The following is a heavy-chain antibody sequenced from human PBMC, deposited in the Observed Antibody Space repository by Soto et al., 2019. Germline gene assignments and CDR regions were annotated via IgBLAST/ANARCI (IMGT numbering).Heavy chain of an antibody. Sequence: GGSLRLSCAASGFTVSSNYMSWVRQAPGKGLEWVSVIYSGGSTYYADSVKGRFTISRHNSKNTLYLQMNSLRAEDTAVYYCARDGGYSYEPYGMDVWGQGTTVTVSS. V-gene: IGHV3-53*04. J-gene: IGHJ6*02. CDR2: IYSGGST. CDR1: GFTVSSNY. D-gene: IGHD5-18*01. CDR3: ARDGGYSYEPYGMDV.